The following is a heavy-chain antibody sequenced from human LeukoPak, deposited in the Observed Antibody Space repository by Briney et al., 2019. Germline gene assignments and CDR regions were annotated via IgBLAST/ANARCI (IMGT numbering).Heavy chain of an antibody. J-gene: IGHJ6*03. Sequence: GASVKVSCKASRDTFMKYSVSWVRQAPGQGLEWMGGIIPIFGTANYAQKFQGRVTITADKSTSTAYMELSSLRSEDTAVYYCARGMIVVVPFYYYMDVWGKGTTVTVSS. CDR1: RDTFMKYS. CDR3: ARGMIVVVPFYYYMDV. D-gene: IGHD3-22*01. CDR2: IIPIFGTA. V-gene: IGHV1-69*06.